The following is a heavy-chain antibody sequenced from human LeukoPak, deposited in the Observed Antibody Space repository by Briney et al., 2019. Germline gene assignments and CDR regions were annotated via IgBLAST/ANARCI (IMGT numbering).Heavy chain of an antibody. V-gene: IGHV3-21*01. CDR2: IAGSSGYI. J-gene: IGHJ4*01. Sequence: RGSLRLSCAASGFTFSSYTMNWVRQAPGKGLEWVSSIAGSSGYISYADSVKGRFTISRDNAKKSLYLQMTSLTAEDTAVYYCARDRGAYCGGDCYLGFDYWGRGTLVTVSS. CDR1: GFTFSSYT. D-gene: IGHD2-21*02. CDR3: ARDRGAYCGGDCYLGFDY.